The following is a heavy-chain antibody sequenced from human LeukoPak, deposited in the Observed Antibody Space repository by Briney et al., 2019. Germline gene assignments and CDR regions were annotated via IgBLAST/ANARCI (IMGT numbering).Heavy chain of an antibody. Sequence: PGGSLRLSCAASGFTFSSYSMNWVRQAPGKGLEWVSYISSSSSTIYYADSVKGRFTISRDNAKNSLYLQMNSLRAEDTAVYYCARDEGGYYYDSSGYYWWGQGTLVTVSS. CDR1: GFTFSSYS. J-gene: IGHJ4*02. CDR3: ARDEGGYYYDSSGYYW. CDR2: ISSSSSTI. D-gene: IGHD3-22*01. V-gene: IGHV3-48*04.